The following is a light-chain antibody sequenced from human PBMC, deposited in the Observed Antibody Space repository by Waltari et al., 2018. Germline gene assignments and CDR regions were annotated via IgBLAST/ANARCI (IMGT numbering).Light chain of an antibody. CDR3: CSYAGSKFYV. CDR2: EVT. Sequence: QSALTQPASVSGSPGQSITISCTGTSSDGGTYNLVSWYQQHPGKGPKLMIYEVTKRPSGVSNRFSGSKSGNTASLTISGLQAEDEAEYYCCSYAGSKFYVFGTGTKVTVL. J-gene: IGLJ1*01. CDR1: SSDGGTYNL. V-gene: IGLV2-23*02.